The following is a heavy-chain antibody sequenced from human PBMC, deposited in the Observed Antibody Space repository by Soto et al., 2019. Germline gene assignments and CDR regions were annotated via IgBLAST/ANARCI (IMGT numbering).Heavy chain of an antibody. CDR1: GFTFSSYW. V-gene: IGHV3-7*01. CDR3: ARDGGWGYKIY. D-gene: IGHD3-10*01. Sequence: EVQLVESGGGLVQPGGSLRLSCAASGFTFSSYWMSWVRQAPGKGLEWVANIKQEGSEKYYVDSVKGRFTISRDNVKNSLYLQMTSLRAEDTAVYYCARDGGWGYKIYWGQGTMVTVCS. CDR2: IKQEGSEK. J-gene: IGHJ1*01.